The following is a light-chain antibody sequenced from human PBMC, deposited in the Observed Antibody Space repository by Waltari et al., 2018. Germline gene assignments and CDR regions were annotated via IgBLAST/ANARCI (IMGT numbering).Light chain of an antibody. J-gene: IGLJ3*02. V-gene: IGLV8-61*01. CDR3: VLYMGSGISV. Sequence: QTVVTQEPSFSVSPGGTVTLTCGLSSGSVPTRYYPSWYQQTPGQAPRTLIYSTNTRSSGVPDRFSGSILGNKAALTITGAQADDESDYYCVLYMGSGISVFGGGTKLTVL. CDR1: SGSVPTRYY. CDR2: STN.